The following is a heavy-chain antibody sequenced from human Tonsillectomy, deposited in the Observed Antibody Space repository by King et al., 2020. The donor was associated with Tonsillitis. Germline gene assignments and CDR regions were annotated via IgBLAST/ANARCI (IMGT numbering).Heavy chain of an antibody. V-gene: IGHV3-74*01. Sequence: VQLVESGGGLVQPGGSLRLSCAASGFTFSSYWMHWVRQAPGKGLVWVSRINSDGSSTSYADAVKGRFTISRDNAKNTLYLQMNSLRAEDTAVYYCARKVFYYDSSGVIENDAFDIWGQGTMVTVSS. J-gene: IGHJ3*02. D-gene: IGHD3-22*01. CDR1: GFTFSSYW. CDR3: ARKVFYYDSSGVIENDAFDI. CDR2: INSDGSST.